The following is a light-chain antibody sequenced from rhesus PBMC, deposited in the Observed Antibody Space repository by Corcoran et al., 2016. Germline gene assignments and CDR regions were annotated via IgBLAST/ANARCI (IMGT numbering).Light chain of an antibody. Sequence: DIQMTQSPSALSASVGDRVTISCRASQNIYSNLAWYQQKPGKAPKLLSYAASSLQTGIPSRFSGSGSGTYFTLTISILQPEDSAAYSCQHYYDNPLTFGRGTKVALK. V-gene: IGKV1S12*01. CDR1: QNIYSN. J-gene: IGKJ4*01. CDR2: AAS. CDR3: QHYYDNPLT.